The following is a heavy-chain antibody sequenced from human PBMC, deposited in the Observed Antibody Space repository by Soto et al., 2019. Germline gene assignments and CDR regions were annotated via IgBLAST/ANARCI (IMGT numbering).Heavy chain of an antibody. CDR2: ISGSDDIT. J-gene: IGHJ4*02. D-gene: IGHD6-6*01. CDR1: GFTFSSYA. V-gene: IGHV3-23*01. Sequence: EVQLLESGGGLVQPGESLRLSCAASGFTFSSYAMSWVRQAPGKGLEWVLVISGSDDITYYADSVKGRFTISRDNSKNTLYLQMNSLRAEDTAVYYCAKRSSSSTFHYWGQGTLVTVSS. CDR3: AKRSSSSTFHY.